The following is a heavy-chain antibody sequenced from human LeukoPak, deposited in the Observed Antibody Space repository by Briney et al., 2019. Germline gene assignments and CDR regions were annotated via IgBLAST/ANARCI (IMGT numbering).Heavy chain of an antibody. V-gene: IGHV1-2*02. CDR2: NPNSGGT. Sequence: NPNSGGTTYAQKFQGRVTMTRDTSLSTAYMELSRLRSDDTAVYYCARDPPLVVVDSDAFDIWGQGTMVTVSS. J-gene: IGHJ3*02. CDR3: ARDPPLVVVDSDAFDI. D-gene: IGHD2-15*01.